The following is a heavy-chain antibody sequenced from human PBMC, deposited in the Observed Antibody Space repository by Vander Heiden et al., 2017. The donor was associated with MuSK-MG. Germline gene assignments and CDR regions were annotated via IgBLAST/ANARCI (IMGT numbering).Heavy chain of an antibody. CDR1: GGSFSGYY. Sequence: QVQLQQSSAGLLKPSETLSLTCPVYGGSFSGYYWSWIRQPPGKGLEWIGEINHSGSTNYNPSLKRRVTISVDTSKNQFSLKLSSVTAADTAVYYCARGLYGRKPRAFDIWGQETMVTVSS. CDR2: INHSGST. J-gene: IGHJ3*02. D-gene: IGHD4-17*01. V-gene: IGHV4-34*01. CDR3: ARGLYGRKPRAFDI.